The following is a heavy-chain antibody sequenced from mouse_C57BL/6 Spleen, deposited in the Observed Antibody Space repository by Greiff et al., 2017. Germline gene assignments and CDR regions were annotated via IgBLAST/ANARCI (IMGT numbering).Heavy chain of an antibody. D-gene: IGHD2-3*01. J-gene: IGHJ1*03. CDR2: IYPGDGDT. Sequence: QVQLQQSGAELVKPGASVQISCKASGYAFSSYWMNWVKQRPGTGLEWIGQIYPGDGDTNYNGKFKGKATLTADKSSSTAYMQLSSLTSEDSAVYFCARSSDGPYWYFDVWGTGTTVTVSS. V-gene: IGHV1-80*01. CDR3: ARSSDGPYWYFDV. CDR1: GYAFSSYW.